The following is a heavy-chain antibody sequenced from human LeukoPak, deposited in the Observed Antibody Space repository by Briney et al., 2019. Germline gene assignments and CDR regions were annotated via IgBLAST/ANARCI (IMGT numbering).Heavy chain of an antibody. V-gene: IGHV4-34*01. CDR1: GGSFSGYY. CDR3: ARGSGWYSHYYYYYMGV. Sequence: SETLSLTCAVYGGSFSGYYWSWIRQPPGKGLEWIGEINHSGSTNYNPSLKSRVTISVDTSKNQFSLKLSSVTAADTAVYYCARGSGWYSHYYYYYMGVWGKGTTVTVSS. J-gene: IGHJ6*03. CDR2: INHSGST. D-gene: IGHD6-19*01.